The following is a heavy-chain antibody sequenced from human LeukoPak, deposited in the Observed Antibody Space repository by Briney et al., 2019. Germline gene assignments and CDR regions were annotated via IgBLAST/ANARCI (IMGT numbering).Heavy chain of an antibody. V-gene: IGHV3-7*01. CDR1: GFSLSSYG. CDR2: IKEDGSEK. CDR3: ARGGATTFGLWGNAFDV. D-gene: IGHD3-3*01. Sequence: GGSLRLSCAASGFSLSSYGMHWVRQAPGKGLEWVANIKEDGSEKYYVDSVKGRFTISRDNAKDSVYLQMNSLGAEDTAVYYCARGGATTFGLWGNAFDVWGQGTLVTVSS. J-gene: IGHJ3*01.